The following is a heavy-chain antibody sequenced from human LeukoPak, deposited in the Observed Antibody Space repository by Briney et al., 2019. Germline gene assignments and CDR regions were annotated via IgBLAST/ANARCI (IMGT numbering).Heavy chain of an antibody. CDR3: ARSAVGTSCCTAVDY. CDR1: GFTFSTYA. D-gene: IGHD1-26*01. CDR2: ISTSGDRT. J-gene: IGHJ4*02. Sequence: PGGSLRLSCAASGFTFSTYAMTWVRQAPGKGPEWVSGISTSGDRTYYADSVKGRFTISRDNSKNTLYLQMNSLRAEDTAEYYCARSAVGTSCCTAVDYWGQGTLVTVSS. V-gene: IGHV3-23*01.